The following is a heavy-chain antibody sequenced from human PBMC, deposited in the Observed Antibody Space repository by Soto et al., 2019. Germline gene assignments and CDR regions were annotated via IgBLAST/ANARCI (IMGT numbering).Heavy chain of an antibody. CDR2: INHSGST. Sequence: LSLTCAVYGECFGGYYWTWVRQPPGTGLESIGQINHSGSTNYTPSLKSRVTLSVDTSKNQFSLKLTAVTAADTAVYYCASDKMTGLFDYWGEGTLVTVSS. D-gene: IGHD3-9*01. J-gene: IGHJ4*02. CDR3: ASDKMTGLFDY. CDR1: GECFGGYY. V-gene: IGHV4-34*01.